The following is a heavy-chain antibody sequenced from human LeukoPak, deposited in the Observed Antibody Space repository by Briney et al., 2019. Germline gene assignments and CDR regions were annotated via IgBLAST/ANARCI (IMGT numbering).Heavy chain of an antibody. J-gene: IGHJ6*03. V-gene: IGHV4-34*01. CDR2: INHSGST. CDR3: ARGQRFSASSFNYYMDV. CDR1: GGSFSGYY. D-gene: IGHD3-10*01. Sequence: KPSETLSLTCAVYGGSFSGYYWSWIRQPPGKGLEWIGEINHSGSTNYNPSLKSRVTISVDTSKNQFSLKLSSVTAADTAVHYCARGQRFSASSFNYYMDVWGKGTTVTVSS.